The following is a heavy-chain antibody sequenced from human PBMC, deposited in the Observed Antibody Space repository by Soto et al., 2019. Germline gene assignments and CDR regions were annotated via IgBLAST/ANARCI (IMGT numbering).Heavy chain of an antibody. D-gene: IGHD2-15*01. CDR3: AREPRYCRGGSCSITGDAYDI. CDR2: ISKSGTTT. V-gene: IGHV3-11*01. Sequence: GGSLRLSCEASGFTFSDNYMNWIRQAPGKGLEWVSYISKSGTTTYYADSVKGRFTISRDNAKNSLYLQMNNLRADDTAVYYCAREPRYCRGGSCSITGDAYDIWGQGTMVTVSS. J-gene: IGHJ3*02. CDR1: GFTFSDNY.